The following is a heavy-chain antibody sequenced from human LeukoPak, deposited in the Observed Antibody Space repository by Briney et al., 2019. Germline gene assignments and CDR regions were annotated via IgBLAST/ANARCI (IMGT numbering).Heavy chain of an antibody. D-gene: IGHD2-2*01. J-gene: IGHJ6*02. Sequence: APVKVSCKASGYTFTSYDINWVRQATGQGLEWMGWMNPNSGNTGYAQKFQGRVTMTRNTSISTAYMELSSLRSEDTAVYYCARELCSSTSCYSSPKDVWGQGTTVTVSS. CDR2: MNPNSGNT. CDR3: ARELCSSTSCYSSPKDV. V-gene: IGHV1-8*01. CDR1: GYTFTSYD.